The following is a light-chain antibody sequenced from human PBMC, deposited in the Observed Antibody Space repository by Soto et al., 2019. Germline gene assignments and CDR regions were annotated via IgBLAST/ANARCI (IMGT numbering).Light chain of an antibody. J-gene: IGLJ2*01. V-gene: IGLV2-8*01. CDR3: SSFGGSNDVL. CDR2: EVN. Sequence: QSALTQPPSASGSPGLSVTISCTGTSSDVGGNKFVSWYQQHPGKAPRLIIYEVNRRPSGVPDRFSGSKSGNTASLTVSGLQDEDEADYYCSSFGGSNDVLFGGGTKLTVL. CDR1: SSDVGGNKF.